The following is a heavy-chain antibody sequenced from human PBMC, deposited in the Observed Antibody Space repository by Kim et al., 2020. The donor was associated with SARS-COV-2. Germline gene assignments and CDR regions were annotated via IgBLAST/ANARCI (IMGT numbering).Heavy chain of an antibody. V-gene: IGHV3-48*02. CDR1: GFTFSSYS. CDR2: ISSSSSTI. Sequence: GGSLRLSCAASGFTFSSYSMNWVRQAPGKGLEWVSYISSSSSTIYYADSVKGRFTISRDNAKNSLYLQMNSLRDEDTAVYYCARDLTMVRGALGSYYYYGMVVWGQGTTDTVSS. CDR3: ARDLTMVRGALGSYYYYGMVV. D-gene: IGHD3-10*01. J-gene: IGHJ6*02.